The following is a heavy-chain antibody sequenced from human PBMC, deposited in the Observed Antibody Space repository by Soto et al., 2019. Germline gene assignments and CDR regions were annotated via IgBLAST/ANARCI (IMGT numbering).Heavy chain of an antibody. Sequence: GASVKVSCKASGYTFTSYGISWVRQAPGQGLEWMGWISAYNGNTNYAQKLQGRVTMTTDTSTSTAYMELRSLRSDDTAVYYCARVFCSGGSCYSILDYWGQGTLVTVSS. CDR2: ISAYNGNT. CDR1: GYTFTSYG. CDR3: ARVFCSGGSCYSILDY. D-gene: IGHD2-15*01. J-gene: IGHJ4*02. V-gene: IGHV1-18*01.